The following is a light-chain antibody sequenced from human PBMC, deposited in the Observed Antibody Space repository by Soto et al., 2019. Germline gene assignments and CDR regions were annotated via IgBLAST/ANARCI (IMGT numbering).Light chain of an antibody. Sequence: QSVLTQPTSASGSPGQSVTISCTGTSTDVGAYNYVSWYQQRPGKAPKLMIFEVTKRPSGVPDRFSGSKSGNTASLTVSGVQADYEADYYCSSYAGSNSFVFGTGTKLTVL. V-gene: IGLV2-8*01. J-gene: IGLJ1*01. CDR2: EVT. CDR1: STDVGAYNY. CDR3: SSYAGSNSFV.